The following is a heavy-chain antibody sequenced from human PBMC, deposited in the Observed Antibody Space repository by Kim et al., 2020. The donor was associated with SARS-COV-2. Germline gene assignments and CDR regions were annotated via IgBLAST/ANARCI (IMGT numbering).Heavy chain of an antibody. CDR1: GGSISSSSYY. CDR3: ARPGGRMITFGGVIVNHNDAFDI. CDR2: IYYSGST. V-gene: IGHV4-39*01. J-gene: IGHJ3*02. Sequence: SETLSLTCTVSGGSISSSSYYWGWIRQPPGKGLEWIGSIYYSGSTYYNPSLKSRVTISVDTSKNQFSLKLSSVTAADTAVYYCARPGGRMITFGGVIVNHNDAFDIWGQGTVVTVSS. D-gene: IGHD3-16*02.